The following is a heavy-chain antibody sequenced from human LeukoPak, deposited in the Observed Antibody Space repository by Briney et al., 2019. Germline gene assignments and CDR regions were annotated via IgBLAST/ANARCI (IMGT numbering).Heavy chain of an antibody. D-gene: IGHD4-17*01. J-gene: IGHJ4*02. CDR2: VSYDGSNK. Sequence: GGSLRLSCAASGFTFSSYGMHWVRQAPGKGLEWVAVVSYDGSNKYYTDSVKGRFTISRDNAKNSLHLQMDSLRAEDTAVYYCASVIGSYGDSAYWGQGTLVTVSS. CDR1: GFTFSSYG. CDR3: ASVIGSYGDSAY. V-gene: IGHV3-30*03.